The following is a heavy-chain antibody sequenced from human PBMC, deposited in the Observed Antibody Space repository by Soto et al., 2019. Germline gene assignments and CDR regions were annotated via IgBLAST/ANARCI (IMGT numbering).Heavy chain of an antibody. J-gene: IGHJ4*02. D-gene: IGHD6-6*01. CDR1: GDSVSSKSAA. CDR3: ARGPSPLAY. Sequence: PAQTLSLTCAISGDSVSSKSAAWNWIRQSPSRGLEWLGRTYYRSRWYSDYAGSVKSRITINADTSKNQFSLHLNSVTPQDTAVYYCARGPSPLAYWGRGTVVTVSS. CDR2: TYYRSRWYS. V-gene: IGHV6-1*01.